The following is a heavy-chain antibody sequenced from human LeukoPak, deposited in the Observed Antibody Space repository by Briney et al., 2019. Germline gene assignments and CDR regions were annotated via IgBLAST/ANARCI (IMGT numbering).Heavy chain of an antibody. CDR3: ARGAHYYGSGS. CDR2: IMQDGSEK. CDR1: GFTPSSDW. V-gene: IGHV3-7*01. Sequence: GGSLRLSCAPSGFTPSSDWMSWVRHAQGEWMEWVANIMQDGSEKYYVDSVKGRFTISRDNAKNSLYLQMNSLRAEDTAVYYCARGAHYYGSGSWGQGTLVAVSS. J-gene: IGHJ4*02. D-gene: IGHD3-10*01.